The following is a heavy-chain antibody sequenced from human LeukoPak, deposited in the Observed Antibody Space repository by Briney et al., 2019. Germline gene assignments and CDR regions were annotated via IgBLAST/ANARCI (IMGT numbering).Heavy chain of an antibody. V-gene: IGHV3-53*01. J-gene: IGHJ6*03. CDR1: GFTVSSNY. D-gene: IGHD2-2*01. CDR2: IYSGGST. Sequence: GGSLRLSCAASGFTVSSNYMSWVRQAPGKGLEWVSVIYSGGSTYYADSVKGRFTISRDNSKNTLYLQMNSLRPEDTAVYYCARVGSSKGYYYYYYMDVWGKGTTVTVSS. CDR3: ARVGSSKGYYYYYYMDV.